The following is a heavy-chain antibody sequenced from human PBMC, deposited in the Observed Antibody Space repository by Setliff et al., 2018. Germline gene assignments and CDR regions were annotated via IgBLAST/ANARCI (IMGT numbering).Heavy chain of an antibody. J-gene: IGHJ3*02. CDR3: ASPGRDNLDSPFDAFDT. CDR1: GVSITSGHY. V-gene: IGHV4-38-2*01. D-gene: IGHD3-3*01. Sequence: LSLTCGVSGVSITSGHYWGWIRQSPGKGLEWLATIHQRGRTYYNPSLNSRVTISLDTSKNHFSLKLRSVTAEDSAVYYCASPGRDNLDSPFDAFDTWGQGTKVTVSS. CDR2: IHQRGRT.